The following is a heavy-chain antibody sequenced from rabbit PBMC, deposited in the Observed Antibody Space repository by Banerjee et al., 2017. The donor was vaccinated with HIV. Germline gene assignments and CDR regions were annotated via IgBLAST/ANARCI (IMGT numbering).Heavy chain of an antibody. D-gene: IGHD6-1*01. CDR3: TREDANDNIDFDL. CDR1: GIDFSSYYR. Sequence: QELVESGGGLVQPGESLTLSCKASGIDFSSYYRMCWVRQAPGKGLEWIACIYPDYGITDYASWVNGRFTISKTSSTTVTLQMTSLTAADTATYFCTREDANDNIDFDLWGPGTLVTVS. V-gene: IGHV1S40*01. CDR2: IYPDYGIT. J-gene: IGHJ4*01.